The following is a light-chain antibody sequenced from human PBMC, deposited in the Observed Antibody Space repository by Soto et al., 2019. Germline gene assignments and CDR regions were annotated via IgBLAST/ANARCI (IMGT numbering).Light chain of an antibody. J-gene: IGLJ1*01. CDR2: EVS. Sequence: QSVLTQPPSVSGSPGQSVTISCTGTSSDVGSYNRVSWYQQPPGTAPKLMIYEVSNRPSGVPDRFSGSKSGNTASLTISGLQAEDEADYYCSLYTTSTYVSGTGTKVTVL. V-gene: IGLV2-18*01. CDR3: SLYTTSTYV. CDR1: SSDVGSYNR.